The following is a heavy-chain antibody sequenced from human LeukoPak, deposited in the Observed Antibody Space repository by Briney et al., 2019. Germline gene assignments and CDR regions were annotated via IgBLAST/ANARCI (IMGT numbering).Heavy chain of an antibody. V-gene: IGHV3-23*01. CDR2: ISGSGGST. CDR1: GFTFSSYE. D-gene: IGHD3-22*01. CDR3: AKGLTMIVVVTHYFDY. J-gene: IGHJ4*02. Sequence: GGSLRLSCAASGFTFSSYEMNWVRQAPGKGLEWVSAISGSGGSTYYADSVKGRFTISRDNFKNTLYLQMNSLRAEDTAVYYCAKGLTMIVVVTHYFDYWGQGTLVTVSS.